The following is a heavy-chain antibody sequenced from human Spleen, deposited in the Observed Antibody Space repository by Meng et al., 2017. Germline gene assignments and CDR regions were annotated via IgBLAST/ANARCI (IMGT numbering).Heavy chain of an antibody. CDR2: INHSGST. CDR1: GGSFSDYY. J-gene: IGHJ4*02. Sequence: QVQLQQWGAGLLEPSETLSLTCVVSGGSFSDYYWSWIRQPPGKGLEWIGEINHSGSTNYNPSLESRATISVDTSQNNLSLKLSSGTAADSAVYYCARGPTTMAHDFDYWGQGTLVTVSS. D-gene: IGHD4-11*01. CDR3: ARGPTTMAHDFDY. V-gene: IGHV4-34*01.